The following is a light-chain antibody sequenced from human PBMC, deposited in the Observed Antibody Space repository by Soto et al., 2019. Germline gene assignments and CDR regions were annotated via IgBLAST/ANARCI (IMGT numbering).Light chain of an antibody. CDR2: KAS. CDR3: QHYNSCSEA. V-gene: IGKV1-5*03. J-gene: IGKJ1*01. Sequence: PSTLSGSVGDRVAITCRASQTISSWLAWYQQKPGKAPKLLIYKASTLKSGVPSRFSGSGSGTEFTLTISSLQPDDFATYYCQHYNSCSEAFGQGTKVDIK. CDR1: QTISSW.